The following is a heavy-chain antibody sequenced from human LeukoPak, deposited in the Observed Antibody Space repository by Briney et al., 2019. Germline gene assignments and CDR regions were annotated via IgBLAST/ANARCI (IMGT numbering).Heavy chain of an antibody. V-gene: IGHV1-24*01. CDR3: ATGFSTGLLRPWDY. CDR2: SDPEDGET. D-gene: IGHD3-22*01. CDR1: GYTLTELS. Sequence: GASVKVSCKVSGYTLTELSMHWVRQAPGKGLEWMGGSDPEDGETIYAQKFQGRVTMTEDTSTDTAYMELSSLRSEDTAVYYCATGFSTGLLRPWDYWGQGSLVTVSS. J-gene: IGHJ4*02.